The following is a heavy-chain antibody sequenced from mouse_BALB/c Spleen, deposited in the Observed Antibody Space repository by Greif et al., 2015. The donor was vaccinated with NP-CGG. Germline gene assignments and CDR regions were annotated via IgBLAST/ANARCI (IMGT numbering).Heavy chain of an antibody. CDR1: GFTFSSFG. CDR2: ISSGSSTI. D-gene: IGHD3-1*01. V-gene: IGHV5-17*02. Sequence: EVKLVESGGGLVQPGGSRKLSCAASGFTFSSFGMHWVRQAPEKGLEWVAYISSGSSTIYYADTVKGRFTISRDNPKNTLFLQMTSLRSEDTAMYYCARGLFAYWGQGTLVSVSA. CDR3: ARGLFAY. J-gene: IGHJ3*01.